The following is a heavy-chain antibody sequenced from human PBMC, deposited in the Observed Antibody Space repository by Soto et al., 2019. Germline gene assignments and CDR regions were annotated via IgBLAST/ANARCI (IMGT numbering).Heavy chain of an antibody. Sequence: GGSLRLSCAASGFTFGDYYMSCIRQAPGKGLEWVSYISSSGSTISYADSVKGRFTISRDTAKNSLYLQMNSLRAEDTAVYYCARDPDIVASAGWFDPWGQGTLVTVSS. J-gene: IGHJ5*02. D-gene: IGHD5-12*01. CDR3: ARDPDIVASAGWFDP. CDR2: ISSSGSTI. CDR1: GFTFGDYY. V-gene: IGHV3-11*01.